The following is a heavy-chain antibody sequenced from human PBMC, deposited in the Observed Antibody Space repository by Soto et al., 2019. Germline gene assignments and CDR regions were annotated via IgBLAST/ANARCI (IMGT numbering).Heavy chain of an antibody. CDR3: ATASSSGSSGELDY. J-gene: IGHJ4*02. D-gene: IGHD3-22*01. CDR2: IYDSGSP. V-gene: IGHV4-59*01. CDR1: GGSTSSFY. Sequence: QVQLQESGPGLVKPSETLSLTCTVSGGSTSSFYWSWIRRPPGQGLEWIGYIYDSGSPNYNPSLKRRVTMSLDTSKNQFFPKLRSVTAADTAVYYCATASSSGSSGELDYWGQGTLVTVSS.